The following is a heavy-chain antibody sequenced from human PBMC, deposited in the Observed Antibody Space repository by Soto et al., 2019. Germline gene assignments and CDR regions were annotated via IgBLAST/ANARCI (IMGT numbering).Heavy chain of an antibody. CDR2: ISAYNGNT. D-gene: IGHD2-2*01. Sequence: QVQLVQSGAEVKKPGASVKVSCKASGYTFTSYGISWVRQAPGQGLEWMGWISAYNGNTNYAQKLQGRVTMTTDTSTSTAYMERRSLRSDDTAVYSCARDRTRRYCSSTSCYQWYFDLWGRGTLVTVSS. CDR3: ARDRTRRYCSSTSCYQWYFDL. V-gene: IGHV1-18*01. J-gene: IGHJ2*01. CDR1: GYTFTSYG.